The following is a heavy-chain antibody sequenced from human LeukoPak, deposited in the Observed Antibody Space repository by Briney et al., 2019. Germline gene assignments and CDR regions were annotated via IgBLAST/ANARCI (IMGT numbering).Heavy chain of an antibody. D-gene: IGHD4-23*01. Sequence: ASVKVCCKTSGYRFKVCDILWVRQAPGHGLDYVGWINTYTGRANYAQKFEGRVSMITDTSTSTAYVELTNLTSSDTGLYYCARADGTNSGTNGFDVWGLGTMVTVAS. J-gene: IGHJ3*01. CDR2: INTYTGRA. CDR1: GYRFKVCD. V-gene: IGHV1-18*01. CDR3: ARADGTNSGTNGFDV.